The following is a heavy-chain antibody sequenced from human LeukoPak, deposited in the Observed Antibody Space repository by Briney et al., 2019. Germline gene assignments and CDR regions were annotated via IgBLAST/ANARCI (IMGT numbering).Heavy chain of an antibody. CDR2: NSGGST. V-gene: IGHV3-23*01. CDR1: GFTFSTYG. J-gene: IGHJ4*02. D-gene: IGHD5-24*01. CDR3: AKEGWLQSPFDY. Sequence: PGGSLRLSCAASGFTFSTYGVYWVRQAPGKGLEWVSSNSGGSTYYADSVKGRFTISRDSSKNTLYLQMNSLRAEDTAVYYCAKEGWLQSPFDYWGQGTLVTVSS.